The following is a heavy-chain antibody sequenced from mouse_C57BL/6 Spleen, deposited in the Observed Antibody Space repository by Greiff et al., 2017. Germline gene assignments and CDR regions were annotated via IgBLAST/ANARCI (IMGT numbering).Heavy chain of an antibody. CDR3: ARNLRLPDYYAMDY. V-gene: IGHV2-9-1*01. CDR2: IWTGGGT. CDR1: GFSLTSYA. J-gene: IGHJ4*01. D-gene: IGHD3-2*02. Sequence: VQLQESGPGLVAPSQSLSITCTVSGFSLTSYAISWVRQPPGKGLAWLGVIWTGGGTNYNSALKSRLSISKDNSKSQVFLKMNSLQTDDTARYYCARNLRLPDYYAMDYWGQGTSVTVSS.